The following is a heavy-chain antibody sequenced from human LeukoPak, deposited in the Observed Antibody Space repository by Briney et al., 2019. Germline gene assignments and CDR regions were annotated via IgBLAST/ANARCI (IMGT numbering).Heavy chain of an antibody. D-gene: IGHD2-8*02. V-gene: IGHV3-23*01. J-gene: IGHJ4*02. CDR3: ATYRPVLSPFES. Sequence: GGSLRLSCAASGFTFSTFAMIWVRQPPGKGLEWVSSIFPSGGEIHYADSVRGRFTISRDNSKSTLSLQMNSLRAEDTAIYYCATYRPVLSPFESWGQGTLVTVSS. CDR1: GFTFSTFA. CDR2: IFPSGGEI.